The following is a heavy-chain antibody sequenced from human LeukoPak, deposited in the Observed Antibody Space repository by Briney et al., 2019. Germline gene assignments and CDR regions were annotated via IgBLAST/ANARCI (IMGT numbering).Heavy chain of an antibody. V-gene: IGHV3-48*01. CDR2: ISGSSSTI. D-gene: IGHD6-13*01. CDR1: GFTFSSYS. J-gene: IGHJ4*02. CDR3: ASSGIAAARYIDY. Sequence: GGSLRLSCAASGFTFSSYSMNWVRQAPGKGLEWVSYISGSSSTISYADSVRGRFTISRDNSKNTLYLQMNSLRAEDTAVYYCASSGIAAARYIDYWGQGTLVTVSS.